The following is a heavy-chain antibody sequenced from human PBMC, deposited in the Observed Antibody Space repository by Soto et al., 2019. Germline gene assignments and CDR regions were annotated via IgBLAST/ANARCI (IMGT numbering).Heavy chain of an antibody. CDR1: GYTFTGYY. D-gene: IGHD2-15*01. CDR3: ARGDCSGGSCYSD. Sequence: ASVKVSCKASGYTFTGYYLHWVRQAPGQGLEWKGWINPNSGGTNYAQKFQGWVTMTRDTSINTAYKKLSRLRSDDTAVYYCARGDCSGGSCYSDWGQGTLVTVSS. V-gene: IGHV1-2*04. CDR2: INPNSGGT. J-gene: IGHJ4*02.